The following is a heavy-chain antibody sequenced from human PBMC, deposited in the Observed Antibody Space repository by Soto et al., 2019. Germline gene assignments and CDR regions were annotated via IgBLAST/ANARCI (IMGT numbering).Heavy chain of an antibody. CDR3: ARAQWLADDVFDV. D-gene: IGHD6-19*01. V-gene: IGHV3-74*01. CDR2: VKGDGSQR. J-gene: IGHJ3*01. Sequence: EARLVESGGGLVQPGGSLRLSCAASGFTFNTYWMHWVRQAPGKGLVWVSRVKGDGSQRTYADSVKGRFTISRDNTKNTLYLQMNSLRPEDTALYYCARAQWLADDVFDVWGHGTMVTVS. CDR1: GFTFNTYW.